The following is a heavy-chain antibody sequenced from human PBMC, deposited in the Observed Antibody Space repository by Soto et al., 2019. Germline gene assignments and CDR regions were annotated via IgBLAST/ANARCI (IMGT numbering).Heavy chain of an antibody. J-gene: IGHJ6*02. CDR1: GGSISSSSYY. CDR2: IYYSGST. D-gene: IGHD3-10*01. Sequence: SETLSLTCTVSGGSISSSSYYWGWIRQPPGKGLEWIGSIYYSGSTYYNPSLKSRVTISVDTSKNQFSLKLSSVTAADTAVYYCARDRGSNRAYYYGMDVWGQGTTVTVSS. V-gene: IGHV4-39*07. CDR3: ARDRGSNRAYYYGMDV.